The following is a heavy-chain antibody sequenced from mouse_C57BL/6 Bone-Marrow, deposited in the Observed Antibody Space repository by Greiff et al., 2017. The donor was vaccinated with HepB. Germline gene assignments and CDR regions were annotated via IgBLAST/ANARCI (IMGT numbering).Heavy chain of an antibody. Sequence: QVQLQQSGAELVRPGASVKLSCKASGYTFTDYYINWVKQRPGQGLEWIARIYPGSGNTYYNEKFKGKATLTAEKSSSTAYMELRSLTSEDSAVYFCARWLLFYYAMDYWGQGTSVTVSS. CDR3: ARWLLFYYAMDY. CDR2: IYPGSGNT. V-gene: IGHV1-76*01. D-gene: IGHD2-3*01. CDR1: GYTFTDYY. J-gene: IGHJ4*01.